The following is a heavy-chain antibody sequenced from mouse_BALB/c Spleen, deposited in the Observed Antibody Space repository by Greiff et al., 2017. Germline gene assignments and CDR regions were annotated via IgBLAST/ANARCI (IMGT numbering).Heavy chain of an antibody. D-gene: IGHD1-1*01. Sequence: VQRVESGPGLVAPSQSLSITCTVSGFSLTSYGVHWVRQPPGKGLEWLGVIWAGGSTNYNSALMSRLSISKDNSKSQVFLKMNSLQTDDTAMYYCARGIVATPYYYAMDYWGQGTSVTVSS. J-gene: IGHJ4*01. CDR3: ARGIVATPYYYAMDY. CDR2: IWAGGST. V-gene: IGHV2-9*02. CDR1: GFSLTSYG.